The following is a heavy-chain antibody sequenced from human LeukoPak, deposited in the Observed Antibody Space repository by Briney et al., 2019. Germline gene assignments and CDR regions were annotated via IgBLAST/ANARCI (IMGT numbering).Heavy chain of an antibody. CDR3: AAAFDY. D-gene: IGHD6-25*01. V-gene: IGHV4-39*01. Sequence: SQTLSLTCTVSGGSISSNEYYWGWIRQPPGKGLEWIGNTYYGGDTYYNPSLKSRVTISVDTSKNQFSLELNSVTAADTAVYYCAAAFDYWGQGILVTVSS. J-gene: IGHJ4*02. CDR2: TYYGGDT. CDR1: GGSISSNEYY.